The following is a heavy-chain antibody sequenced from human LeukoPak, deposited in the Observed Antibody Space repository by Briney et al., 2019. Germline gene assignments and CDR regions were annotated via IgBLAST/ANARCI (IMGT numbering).Heavy chain of an antibody. CDR3: ARDGWFGDYNWFDP. CDR1: GFTFSSYS. J-gene: IGHJ5*02. V-gene: IGHV3-21*01. CDR2: ISSSSSYI. Sequence: GGSLRLSCAASGFTFSSYSMNWVRQAPGKGLEWVSSISSSSSYIYYADSVKGRFTISRDNAKNSLYLQMNSLRAEDTAMYYCARDGWFGDYNWFDPWGQGTLVTVSP. D-gene: IGHD3-10*01.